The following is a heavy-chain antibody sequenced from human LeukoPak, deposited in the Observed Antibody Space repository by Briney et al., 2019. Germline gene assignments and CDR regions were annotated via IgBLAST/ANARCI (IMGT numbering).Heavy chain of an antibody. D-gene: IGHD6-19*01. CDR2: IRYDGSNK. CDR3: ARAQPPLDSSGWWRVFDY. CDR1: GFTFSSYA. Sequence: GGSLRLSCAASGFTFSSYAMHWVRQAPGKGLEWVAFIRYDGSNKYYADSVKGRFTISRDNSKNTLYLQMNSLRADDTAVYYCARAQPPLDSSGWWRVFDYWGQGTLVTVSS. J-gene: IGHJ4*02. V-gene: IGHV3-30*02.